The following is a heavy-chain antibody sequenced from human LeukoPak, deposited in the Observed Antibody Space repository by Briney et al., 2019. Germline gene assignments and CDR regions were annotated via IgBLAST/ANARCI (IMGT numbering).Heavy chain of an antibody. J-gene: IGHJ6*02. V-gene: IGHV4-59*02. CDR1: GGSVSRHY. CDR3: ARDQSLSVRLGELSPGMDV. Sequence: SETLSLTCTVSGGSVSRHYWSWVRQPPGEGLEWIGSISYSGSTNYNPSLKSRVTISVDTSKNQFSLKLSSVTAADTALYYCARDQSLSVRLGELSPGMDVWGQGTTVTVSS. CDR2: ISYSGST. D-gene: IGHD3-16*02.